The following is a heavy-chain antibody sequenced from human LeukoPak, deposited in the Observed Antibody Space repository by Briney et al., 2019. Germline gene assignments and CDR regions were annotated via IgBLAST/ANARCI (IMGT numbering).Heavy chain of an antibody. CDR1: GFTFSSSA. CDR3: AKEGDSSSWHYDY. J-gene: IGHJ4*02. V-gene: IGHV3-23*01. Sequence: PGESLRLPCAASGFTFSSSAMSWVRQAPGKGLEWVSAISNNGGYTYYADSVQGRFTISRDNSKSTLCLQMNSLRAEDTAVYYYAKEGDSSSWHYDYWGQGTLVTVSS. D-gene: IGHD6-13*01. CDR2: ISNNGGYT.